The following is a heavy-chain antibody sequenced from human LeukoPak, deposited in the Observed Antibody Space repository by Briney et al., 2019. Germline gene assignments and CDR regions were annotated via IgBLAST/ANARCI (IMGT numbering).Heavy chain of an antibody. J-gene: IGHJ6*02. CDR2: IKQDGSEK. CDR3: ARVEDSYGNYYYYYGMDV. D-gene: IGHD5-18*01. CDR1: GFTFSSYW. V-gene: IGHV3-7*01. Sequence: GGSLRLSCAASGFTFSSYWMSWVRQAPGKGLEWVANIKQDGSEKYYVDSVKGRFTISRDNAKNSLYLQMNSLRAEDTAVYYCARVEDSYGNYYYYYGMDVWGQGTTVTVSS.